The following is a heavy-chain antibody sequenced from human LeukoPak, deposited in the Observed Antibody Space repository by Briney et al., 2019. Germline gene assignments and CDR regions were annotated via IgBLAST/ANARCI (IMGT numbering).Heavy chain of an antibody. V-gene: IGHV3-30-3*01. CDR1: GFTFSSYA. CDR2: ISYDGSNK. CDR3: ARDRYSYGYWNYYYYGMDV. D-gene: IGHD5-18*01. Sequence: PGGSLRLSCAASGFTFSSYAMHWVRQAPGKGLEGVAVISYDGSNKYYADSVKGRFTISRDNSKNTLYLQMNSLRAEDTAVYYCARDRYSYGYWNYYYYGMDVWGQGTTVTVSS. J-gene: IGHJ6*02.